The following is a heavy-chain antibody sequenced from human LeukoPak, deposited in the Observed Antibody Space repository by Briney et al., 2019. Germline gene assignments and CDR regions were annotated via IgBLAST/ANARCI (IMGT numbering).Heavy chain of an antibody. V-gene: IGHV3-7*01. D-gene: IGHD3-3*01. CDR3: ARARSVYNWFDP. CDR2: IKQDGSEK. Sequence: GGSLRLSCAASGFTFSSYWMSWVRQAPGKGLEGVANIKQDGSEKYYVDSVKGRFTISRHNAKNSLYLQMNSLRAEDTAVSYCARARSVYNWFDPWGQGTLVTVSS. CDR1: GFTFSSYW. J-gene: IGHJ5*02.